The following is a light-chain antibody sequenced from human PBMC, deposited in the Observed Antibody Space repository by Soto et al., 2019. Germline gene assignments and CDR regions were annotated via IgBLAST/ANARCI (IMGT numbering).Light chain of an antibody. CDR1: QSISTF. J-gene: IGKJ1*01. CDR2: TAS. V-gene: IGKV1-39*01. CDR3: QQTDSTPWT. Sequence: DIQMTQSPSSLSASLGDRVTITCRASQSISTFLNWYQQKPGEALKILIYTASSLQSGVPSRFRGSGSGTDFTLTISSLQPEDVATYHCQQTDSTPWTFGQGTKVEIK.